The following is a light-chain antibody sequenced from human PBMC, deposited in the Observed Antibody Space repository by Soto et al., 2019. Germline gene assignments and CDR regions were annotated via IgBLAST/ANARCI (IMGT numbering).Light chain of an antibody. V-gene: IGKV3-11*01. Sequence: EIVLTQSPATLSLSPGERATLSCRASQSVSSYLAWYQQKPGQAPRLLIYDASNRATGVPARFSGRWSGTDFTLTISSLEPDEFAVYYCQQRRNWPLTFGGGTKVEIK. CDR1: QSVSSY. CDR2: DAS. J-gene: IGKJ4*01. CDR3: QQRRNWPLT.